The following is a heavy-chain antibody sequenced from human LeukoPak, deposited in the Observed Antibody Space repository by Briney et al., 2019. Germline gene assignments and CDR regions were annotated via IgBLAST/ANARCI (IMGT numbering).Heavy chain of an antibody. CDR3: AKLREWELPDLFDY. CDR2: ISGSGGSR. J-gene: IGHJ4*02. CDR1: GFTFSTYG. V-gene: IGHV3-23*01. Sequence: GGSLRLSYAASGFTFSTYGMSWVRQAPGKGLEWVSGISGSGGSRFYTDSVKGRFTISRDNSKNTLYLQMNSLRAEDTAVYYCAKLREWELPDLFDYWGQGTLVTVSS. D-gene: IGHD1-26*01.